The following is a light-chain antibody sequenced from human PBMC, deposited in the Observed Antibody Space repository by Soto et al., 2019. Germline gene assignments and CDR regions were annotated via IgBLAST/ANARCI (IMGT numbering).Light chain of an antibody. V-gene: IGKV3D-20*02. J-gene: IGKJ5*01. Sequence: EIVLTQSPGTLSLSPGERATLSCRASQSVSNNYLAWYQQKPGQAPRLLISGASNRATGIPDRFSGSGSGTDFTLAISRLEPEDFAVYYCQLSQQRSSWPPIAFGQGTRLDLK. CDR1: QSVSNNY. CDR3: QLSQQRSSWPPIA. CDR2: GAS.